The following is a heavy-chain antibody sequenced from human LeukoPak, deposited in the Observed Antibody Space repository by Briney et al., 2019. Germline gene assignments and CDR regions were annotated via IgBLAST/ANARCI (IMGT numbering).Heavy chain of an antibody. V-gene: IGHV3-43D*03. D-gene: IGHD6-19*01. CDR1: GFTFDDYA. CDR2: ISWDGGSA. Sequence: GGSLRLSCAASGFTFDDYAMHWVRQAPGKGLEWVSLISWDGGSAYYADSVKGRFTISRDNSKNSLYLQMNSLRAEDTALYYCAKGGYSSGWHFDYWGQGTLVTVSS. J-gene: IGHJ4*02. CDR3: AKGGYSSGWHFDY.